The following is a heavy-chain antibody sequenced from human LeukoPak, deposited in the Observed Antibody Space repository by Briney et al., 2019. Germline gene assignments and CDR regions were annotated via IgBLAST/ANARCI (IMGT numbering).Heavy chain of an antibody. V-gene: IGHV1-2*02. CDR3: ARDKRRYYGSGTAIGIFDY. D-gene: IGHD3-10*01. CDR1: GYTFTGYY. J-gene: IGHJ4*02. CDR2: INPNSGGT. Sequence: ASVKVSCKASGYTFTGYYMHWVRQAPGQGLEWMGWINPNSGGTNYAQKFQGRVTMTRDTSISTAYMELSRLRSDDTAVDYCARDKRRYYGSGTAIGIFDYWGQGTLVTVSS.